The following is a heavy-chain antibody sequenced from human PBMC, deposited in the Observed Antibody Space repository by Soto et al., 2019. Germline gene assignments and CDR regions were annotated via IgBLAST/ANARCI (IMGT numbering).Heavy chain of an antibody. Sequence: QVQLQQWGAGLLKPSETLSLTCAVYGGSFSGYYWSWIRQPPGKGLEWIGEINHSGSTNYNPSLKSRVTISEDTSKNQFSLKLRSVTAADTAVYYGARAGKDIVVVPAAPGLYYYYMDVWGKGTTVTVSS. CDR1: GGSFSGYY. D-gene: IGHD2-2*01. CDR2: INHSGST. CDR3: ARAGKDIVVVPAAPGLYYYYMDV. J-gene: IGHJ6*03. V-gene: IGHV4-34*01.